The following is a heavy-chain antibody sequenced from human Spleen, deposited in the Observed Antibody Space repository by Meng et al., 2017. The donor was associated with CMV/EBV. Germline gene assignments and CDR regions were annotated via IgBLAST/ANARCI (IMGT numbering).Heavy chain of an antibody. CDR3: AISFNLGDLFNDY. V-gene: IGHV3-30*01. CDR2: ISYDGSNK. J-gene: IGHJ4*02. Sequence: ASGFSIGPYAMQWVRQAPGKGLEWVAVISYDGSNKYYADSVKGRFTISRDNSKNTLYLQMNSLRAEDTAVYYCAISFNLGDLFNDYWGQGTLVTVSS. CDR1: GFSIGPYA. D-gene: IGHD3-16*01.